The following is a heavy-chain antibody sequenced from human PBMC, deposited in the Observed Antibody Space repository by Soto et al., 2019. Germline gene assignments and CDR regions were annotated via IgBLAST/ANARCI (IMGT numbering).Heavy chain of an antibody. J-gene: IGHJ5*02. Sequence: GGSLRLSCAASGFTFSSYGMHWVRQAPGKGLEWVAVIWYDGSNKYYADSVKGRFTISRDNSKNTLHLQMNSLRAEDTAVYYCTRDTPPTSVHLDWSIRGSEGFDPWGKGTLVTVSS. CDR1: GFTFSSYG. CDR3: TRDTPPTSVHLDWSIRGSEGFDP. D-gene: IGHD3-3*01. CDR2: IWYDGSNK. V-gene: IGHV3-33*01.